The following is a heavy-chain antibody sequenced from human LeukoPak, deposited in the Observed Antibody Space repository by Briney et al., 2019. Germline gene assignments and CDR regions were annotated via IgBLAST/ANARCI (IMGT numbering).Heavy chain of an antibody. CDR1: GYTFTGYY. V-gene: IGHV1-2*02. J-gene: IGHJ5*02. CDR3: ARVSDHNVLLWLGEEA. D-gene: IGHD3-10*01. CDR2: INPNSGGT. Sequence: ASVKVSCKASGYTFTGYYMHWVRQAPGQGLEWMGWINPNSGGTNYAQKFQGRVTMTRDTSISTACMELSRLRSDDTAVYYCARVSDHNVLLWLGEEAWGQGTLVTVSS.